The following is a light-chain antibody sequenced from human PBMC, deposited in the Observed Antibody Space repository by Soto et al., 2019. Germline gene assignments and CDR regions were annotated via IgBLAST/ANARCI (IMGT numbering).Light chain of an antibody. J-gene: IGLJ2*01. V-gene: IGLV2-14*03. Sequence: QSVLTKPASVSGSPGQSITISCTGSSSDVGGYNYVSWYQHHPGKAPKLMIYDVSNRPSGVSNRFSGSNSGNTASLTISGLQAEDEADYYCSSYTSSSTVVFGGGTKLTVL. CDR3: SSYTSSSTVV. CDR2: DVS. CDR1: SSDVGGYNY.